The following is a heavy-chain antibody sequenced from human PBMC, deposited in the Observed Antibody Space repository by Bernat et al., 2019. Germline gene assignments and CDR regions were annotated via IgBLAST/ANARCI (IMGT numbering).Heavy chain of an antibody. J-gene: IGHJ5*02. Sequence: EVKLVESGGGLVQPGGSLKLSCEASGFTFSNYWMHWVRQAPGKRLVWVSRINGDGSSMSYADSVKGRFTISRDNAKNTLYLQMDSLGAGDTAVYYCARDLGAVAGDPDWFDPWGQGTLVTVSS. CDR3: ARDLGAVAGDPDWFDP. D-gene: IGHD6-19*01. V-gene: IGHV3-74*01. CDR1: GFTFSNYW. CDR2: INGDGSSM.